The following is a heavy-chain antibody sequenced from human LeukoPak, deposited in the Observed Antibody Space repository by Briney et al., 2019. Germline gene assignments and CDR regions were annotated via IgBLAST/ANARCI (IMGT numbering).Heavy chain of an antibody. CDR2: ISYVGSDK. Sequence: GGSLRLSCAAYGFTFSSYAMQWVRQAPGKGLEWVAVISYVGSDKNYADSVKGRFTISRDNSMDTLYLQMNSLRAEDTAVYYCARAVYRSGGYYFDYWGQGILVTVSS. V-gene: IGHV3-30*04. J-gene: IGHJ4*02. CDR1: GFTFSSYA. CDR3: ARAVYRSGGYYFDY. D-gene: IGHD6-19*01.